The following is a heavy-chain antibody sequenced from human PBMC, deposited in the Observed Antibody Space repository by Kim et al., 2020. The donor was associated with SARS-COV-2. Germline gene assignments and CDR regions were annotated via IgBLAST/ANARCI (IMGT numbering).Heavy chain of an antibody. CDR1: GYNFTNYW. J-gene: IGHJ4*02. CDR2: IDPSDSYT. D-gene: IGHD2-21*01. V-gene: IGHV5-10-1*01. Sequence: GESLKISCKTSGYNFTNYWINWVRLMPGKGLEWMGTIDPSDSYTNYNPSFQGHVTISADRSITTAYLQWSSLKASDSAIYYCARRDFGVCRGSECTFDYWGQGTLVTVSS. CDR3: ARRDFGVCRGSECTFDY.